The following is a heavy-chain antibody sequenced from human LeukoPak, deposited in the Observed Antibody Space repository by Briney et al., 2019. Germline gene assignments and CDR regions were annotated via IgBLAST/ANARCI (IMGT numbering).Heavy chain of an antibody. V-gene: IGHV4-39*01. CDR3: ARHKPGLDY. Sequence: SETLSLTCTVSGGSTSSSSYYWGWIRQPPGKGLEWIGSIYYSGSTYYNPSLKSRVTISVDTSKNQFSLKLSSVTAADTAVYYCARHKPGLDYWGQGTLVTVSS. CDR2: IYYSGST. J-gene: IGHJ4*02. CDR1: GGSTSSSSYY.